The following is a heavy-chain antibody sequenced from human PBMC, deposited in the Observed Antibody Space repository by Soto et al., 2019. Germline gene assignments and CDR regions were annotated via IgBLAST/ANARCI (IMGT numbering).Heavy chain of an antibody. CDR2: IYYSGIT. CDR1: GGSISSSSYY. V-gene: IGHV4-39*01. D-gene: IGHD3-22*01. J-gene: IGHJ5*02. CDR3: ARKHQDYYDSSGYPPNWFDP. Sequence: SETLSLTCNVSGGSISSSSYYWGWIRQPPGKGLEWIGSIYYSGITYYNPSLEIRVTISVYTSKNQFSLKLRSVTAADTAVYYCARKHQDYYDSSGYPPNWFDPWGQGTLVTVSS.